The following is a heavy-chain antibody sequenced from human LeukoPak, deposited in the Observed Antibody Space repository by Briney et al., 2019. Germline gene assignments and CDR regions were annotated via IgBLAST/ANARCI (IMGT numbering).Heavy chain of an antibody. CDR1: GYTFTYYW. D-gene: IGHD1-1*01. V-gene: IGHV5-51*01. Sequence: GESLKISCKASGYTFTYYWIAWVRQIPGKGLEWMGVIYPGDSDTRYNPSFQGQVTISADKSISTAYLQWNSLRASDTAMYYCARQQIQQLGPHFDSWGQGTLVTVSS. J-gene: IGHJ4*02. CDR2: IYPGDSDT. CDR3: ARQQIQQLGPHFDS.